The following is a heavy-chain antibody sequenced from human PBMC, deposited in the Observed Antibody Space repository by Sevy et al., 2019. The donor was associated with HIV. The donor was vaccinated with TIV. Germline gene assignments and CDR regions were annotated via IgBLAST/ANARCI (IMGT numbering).Heavy chain of an antibody. V-gene: IGHV5-51*01. CDR2: LFPGNSDV. Sequence: GESLKISCKASGYSFTAYWIGWVRHMPGKGLTWMGILFPGNSDVRSFEGHVTVSVDKSVNTAYLQWGSLKASDSAIYYCARGGHLPLDAFNLWGQGTMVPVSS. CDR3: ARGGHLPLDAFNL. D-gene: IGHD2-15*01. CDR1: GYSFTAYW. J-gene: IGHJ3*01.